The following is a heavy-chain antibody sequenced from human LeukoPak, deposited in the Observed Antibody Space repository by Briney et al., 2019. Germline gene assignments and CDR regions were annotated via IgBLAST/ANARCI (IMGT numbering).Heavy chain of an antibody. CDR3: ARDVGALRPTDAFDI. CDR1: GFTFSSYS. CDR2: ISSSSSYI. Sequence: GSLRLSCAASGFTFSSYSMNWVRQAPGKGLEWVSSISSSSSYIYYADSVKGRFTISRDNAKNSLYLQMNSLRAEDTAVYCCARDVGALRPTDAFDIWGQGTMVTVSS. D-gene: IGHD1-26*01. V-gene: IGHV3-21*01. J-gene: IGHJ3*02.